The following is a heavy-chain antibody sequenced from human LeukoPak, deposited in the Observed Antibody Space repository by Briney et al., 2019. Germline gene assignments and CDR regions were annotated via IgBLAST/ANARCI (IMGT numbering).Heavy chain of an antibody. V-gene: IGHV3-23*01. J-gene: IGHJ6*02. CDR2: XXXGGGST. Sequence: PGGSLRLSCAASGFTFSSYAMSWVRQAPGKGLXXXXXXXXGGGSTYYADSEKGRFTISRENPKNTLYLQKNSLRAEDTAVYYCPQYQLHLPYFSSHGIDVSGHATTVTVSS. CDR1: GFTFSSYA. D-gene: IGHD2-2*01. CDR3: PQYQLHLPYFSSHGIDV.